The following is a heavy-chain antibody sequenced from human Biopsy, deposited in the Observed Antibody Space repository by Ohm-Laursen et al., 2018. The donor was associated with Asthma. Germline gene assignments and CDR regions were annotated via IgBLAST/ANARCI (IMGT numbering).Heavy chain of an antibody. Sequence: SETLSLTCIVSGDAMSTSGSYWGWIRRPPGKGLEWIGSIYYSGRTYYNPSLESRVTISADTSKNHFSLKVTSVTAADTAVYYCARAVSSSSYWYFDLWGRGDLVTVSS. V-gene: IGHV4-39*02. J-gene: IGHJ2*01. D-gene: IGHD6-6*01. CDR2: IYYSGRT. CDR3: ARAVSSSSYWYFDL. CDR1: GDAMSTSGSY.